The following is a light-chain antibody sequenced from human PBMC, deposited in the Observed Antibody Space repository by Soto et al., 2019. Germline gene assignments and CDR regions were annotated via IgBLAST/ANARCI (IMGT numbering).Light chain of an antibody. CDR3: QQYGRSPLT. CDR2: GAL. Sequence: EIVLTQSPGPLSLSPGERAALSCRASQFVSSNFLAWYQQKPDQAPRLLIYGALYRATGIPDRFSGSGSGTDFTRTISRLEPEDFAVYYCQQYGRSPLTFGGGTKVDIK. V-gene: IGKV3-20*01. CDR1: QFVSSNF. J-gene: IGKJ4*01.